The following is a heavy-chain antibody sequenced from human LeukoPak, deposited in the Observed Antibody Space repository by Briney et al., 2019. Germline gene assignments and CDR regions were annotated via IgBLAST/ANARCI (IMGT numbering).Heavy chain of an antibody. CDR2: IYYSGST. CDR1: GGSLSSYY. Sequence: PSETLSLTCTVSGGSLSSYYWSWIRQPPGKGLEWIGYIYYSGSTNYNPSLKGRVTISVDTSKNQFSLKLSSVTAADTAVYYCARPGVGSGRYGAFDIWGQGTMVTVSS. J-gene: IGHJ3*02. D-gene: IGHD5-18*01. V-gene: IGHV4-59*08. CDR3: ARPGVGSGRYGAFDI.